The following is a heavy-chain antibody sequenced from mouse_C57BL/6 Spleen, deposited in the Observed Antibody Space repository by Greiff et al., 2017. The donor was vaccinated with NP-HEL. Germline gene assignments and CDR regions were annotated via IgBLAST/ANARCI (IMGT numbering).Heavy chain of an antibody. V-gene: IGHV1-59*01. J-gene: IGHJ3*01. CDR1: GYTFTSYW. CDR2: IDPSDSYT. D-gene: IGHD2-1*01. Sequence: VQLQQPGAELVRPGTSVKLSCKASGYTFTSYWMHWVKQRPGQGLEWIGVIDPSDSYTNYNQKFKGKATLTVDTSSSTAYMQLSSLTSEDSAVYYCARYPYGNYEIAYWGQGTLVTVSA. CDR3: ARYPYGNYEIAY.